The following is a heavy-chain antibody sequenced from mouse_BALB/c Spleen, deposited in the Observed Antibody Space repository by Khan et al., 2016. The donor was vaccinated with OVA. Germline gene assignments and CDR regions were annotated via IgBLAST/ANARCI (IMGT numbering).Heavy chain of an antibody. Sequence: EVQLHESGGDLVKPGGSLKLSCAASGFTFSSYSMSWVRQTPDKRLEWVATISSGGDYTYYPDSVKGRFTISRDNAKNTLYLQMSSLKSEDTAMYYCASHLTGSFAYWGQGTLVTVSA. CDR2: ISSGGDYT. CDR3: ASHLTGSFAY. V-gene: IGHV5-6*01. D-gene: IGHD4-1*01. J-gene: IGHJ3*01. CDR1: GFTFSSYS.